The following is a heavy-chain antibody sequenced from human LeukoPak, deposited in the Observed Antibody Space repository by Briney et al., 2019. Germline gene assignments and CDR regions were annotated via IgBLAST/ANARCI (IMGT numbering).Heavy chain of an antibody. D-gene: IGHD6-19*01. CDR1: GFTFSSYD. V-gene: IGHV3-13*01. CDR2: ISTAGET. Sequence: GGSLRLSCAASGFTFSSYDMHWVRQATGKGLEWVSGISTAGETNYPGSVKGRFTISRENAKNSVYLQMNSLRAGDTAVYRAREIAVAGTWYFDLWGRGTLVTVSS. J-gene: IGHJ2*01. CDR3: AREIAVAGTWYFDL.